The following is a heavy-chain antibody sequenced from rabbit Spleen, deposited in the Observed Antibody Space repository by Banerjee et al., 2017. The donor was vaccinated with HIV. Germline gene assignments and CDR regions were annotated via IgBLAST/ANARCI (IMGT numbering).Heavy chain of an antibody. CDR2: INIVTGKS. Sequence: EQLEESGGGLVKHEGSLTLTCKASGVSLNDTDVMCWVRQAPGKGLEWIACINIVTGKSVYASWAEGRFIMSRTSSTTVTLQMTSLTAADTATYFCARDLVAVIGWNFNLWGQGTLVTVS. CDR3: ARDLVAVIGWNFNL. CDR1: GVSLNDTDV. D-gene: IGHD1-1*01. V-gene: IGHV1S45*01. J-gene: IGHJ4*01.